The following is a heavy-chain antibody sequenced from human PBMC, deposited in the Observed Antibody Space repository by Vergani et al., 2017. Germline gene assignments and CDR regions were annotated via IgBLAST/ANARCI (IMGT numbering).Heavy chain of an antibody. CDR3: ARSGATVTSAPPYWYFDL. CDR1: GFTFSSYA. D-gene: IGHD4-17*01. J-gene: IGHJ2*01. Sequence: EVQLLESGGGLVQPGGSLRLSCAASGFTFSSYAMSWVRQAPGKGLEWVSAISGSGGSTYYADSVKGRFTISRDNAKNSLNLQMNSLRAEDTAVYYCARSGATVTSAPPYWYFDLWGRGTLVTVSS. V-gene: IGHV3-23*01. CDR2: ISGSGGST.